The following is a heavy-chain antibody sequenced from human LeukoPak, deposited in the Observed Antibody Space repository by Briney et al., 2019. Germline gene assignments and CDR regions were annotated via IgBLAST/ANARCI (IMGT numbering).Heavy chain of an antibody. J-gene: IGHJ6*03. V-gene: IGHV4-4*07. Sequence: KPSETLSLTCTVSGGSISSYYWSWIRQPAGKGLEWIGRIHTSGSTNYNPSLKSRVTMSVDTSKNQFSLKLSSVTAADTAVYYCARDIVEYCSSTSCYIRYYYYMDVWGKGTTVTVSS. CDR2: IHTSGST. D-gene: IGHD2-2*02. CDR3: ARDIVEYCSSTSCYIRYYYYMDV. CDR1: GGSISSYY.